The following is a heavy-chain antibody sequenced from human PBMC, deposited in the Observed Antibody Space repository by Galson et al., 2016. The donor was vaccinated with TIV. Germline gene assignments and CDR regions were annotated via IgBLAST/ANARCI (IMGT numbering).Heavy chain of an antibody. D-gene: IGHD1-26*01. CDR3: ARHREWELGAFDV. Sequence: ETLSLTCTVSGGSLSSSTYYWGWIRQPLGKGLEWIGSMYYSGDTYSSPSLKSRLTVSIDTSKNQFSLKLNAVTATDSAVYYCARHREWELGAFDVWGQGTMVTVSS. CDR2: MYYSGDT. CDR1: GGSLSSSTYY. V-gene: IGHV4-39*01. J-gene: IGHJ3*01.